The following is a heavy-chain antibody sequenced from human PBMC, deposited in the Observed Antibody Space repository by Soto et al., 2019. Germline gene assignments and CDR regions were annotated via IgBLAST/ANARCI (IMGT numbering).Heavy chain of an antibody. CDR3: VRGASSGYYRIDY. J-gene: IGHJ4*02. D-gene: IGHD3-22*01. CDR1: GFTFSSYW. Sequence: DVHLVESGGDLVHPGGSVRLSCAASGFTFSSYWMHWVRQVPGKGLVWVSRISPDGKNTNYADSVKGRFTISRDNAKNTVFLQMNSLRVEDMAVYYCVRGASSGYYRIDYWGQVALVTVSS. CDR2: ISPDGKNT. V-gene: IGHV3-74*01.